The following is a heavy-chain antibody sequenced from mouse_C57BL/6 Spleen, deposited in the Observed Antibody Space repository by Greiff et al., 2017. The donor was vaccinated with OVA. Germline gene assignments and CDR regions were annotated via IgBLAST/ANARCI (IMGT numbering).Heavy chain of an antibody. CDR3: AKSVYSGIRDYAMDD. CDR1: GYTFTSYT. V-gene: IGHV1-4*01. D-gene: IGHD1-1*01. CDR2: INPSSGYT. J-gene: IGHJ4*01. Sequence: VKLQESGADLARPGASVKMSCKASGYTFTSYTMHWVKQRPGQGLEWIGYINPSSGYTKYNQKFKDKATLTADKSSSTAYMQQSRLTAEESTDSYCAKSVYSGIRDYAMDDWGKGTSVTVSS.